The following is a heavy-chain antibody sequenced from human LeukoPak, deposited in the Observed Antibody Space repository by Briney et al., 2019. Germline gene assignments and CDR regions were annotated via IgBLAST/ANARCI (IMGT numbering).Heavy chain of an antibody. J-gene: IGHJ4*02. D-gene: IGHD3-10*01. Sequence: ASVKVSCKVSGYTLTELFMHWVRQAPGKGLEWMGGSDPEDGETIYAQKFQGRVTMTEDTSTDTAYMELSSLRSEDTAVYYCATVILQYYYGSGSPFDYWGQGTLVTVSS. CDR3: ATVILQYYYGSGSPFDY. CDR1: GYTLTELF. CDR2: SDPEDGET. V-gene: IGHV1-24*01.